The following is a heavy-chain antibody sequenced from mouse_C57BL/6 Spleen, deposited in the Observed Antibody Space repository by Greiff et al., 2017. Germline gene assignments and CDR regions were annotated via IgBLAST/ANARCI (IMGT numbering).Heavy chain of an antibody. J-gene: IGHJ4*01. CDR1: GFNIKNTY. D-gene: IGHD3-2*02. CDR2: IDPANGNT. CDR3: ALDSSGYEGAMDY. V-gene: IGHV14-3*01. Sequence: DVKLVASVAELVRPGASVKLSCTASGFNIKNTYMHWVKQRPEQGLEWIGRIDPANGNTKYAPKFQGKATITADTSSNTAYLQLSSLTSEDTAIDYCALDSSGYEGAMDYWGQGTSVTVSS.